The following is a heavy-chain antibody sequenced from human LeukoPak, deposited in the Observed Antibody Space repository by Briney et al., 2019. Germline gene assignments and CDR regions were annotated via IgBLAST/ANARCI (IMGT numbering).Heavy chain of an antibody. CDR3: ARTDDYGDPGRVDY. CDR2: ISSSSSYI. Sequence: GGSLRLSCAASGFTFSTHWMSWVRQAPGKGLEWVSSISSSSSYIYYADSVKGRFTISRDNAKNSLYLQMNSLRAEDTAVYYCARTDDYGDPGRVDYWGQGTLVTVSS. V-gene: IGHV3-21*01. D-gene: IGHD4-17*01. J-gene: IGHJ4*02. CDR1: GFTFSTHW.